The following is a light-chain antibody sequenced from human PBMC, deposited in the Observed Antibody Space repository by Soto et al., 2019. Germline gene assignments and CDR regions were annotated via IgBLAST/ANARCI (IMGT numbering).Light chain of an antibody. CDR2: GAS. Sequence: EIVMTQSPAMLSVSPGERATLSCRASQNVNNRLAWYQQKAGQPPRLLIYGASTRATGIPARFSGSGSGTEFTLTISSLQSEDFAVYYCQHFNSWPLLFGQGTKV. V-gene: IGKV3-15*01. J-gene: IGKJ1*01. CDR3: QHFNSWPLL. CDR1: QNVNNR.